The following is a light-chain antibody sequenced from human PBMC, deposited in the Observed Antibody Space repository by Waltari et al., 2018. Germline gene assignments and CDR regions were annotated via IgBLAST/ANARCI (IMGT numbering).Light chain of an antibody. V-gene: IGKV3-20*01. CDR2: GAS. CDR1: QSLTKKY. CDR3: QQYGSSILYT. J-gene: IGKJ2*01. Sequence: VFTQSPGTLSLSPGERATLSCRASQSLTKKYLAWYEQKPGQAPRLLIYGASSRAAGIPDRFSGSGAGTDFTLTISRLEPEDFAVDYCQQYGSSILYTFGQGTKLEIK.